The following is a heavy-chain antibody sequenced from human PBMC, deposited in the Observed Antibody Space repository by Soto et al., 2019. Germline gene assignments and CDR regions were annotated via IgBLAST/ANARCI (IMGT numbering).Heavy chain of an antibody. CDR3: ARYDAFKAFDL. CDR2: ISSGSVYI. J-gene: IGHJ3*01. CDR1: GFTFNSYS. V-gene: IGHV3-21*06. D-gene: IGHD1-1*01. Sequence: PGGSLRLSCAASGFTFNSYSVNWVRQAPGKGLEWVASISSGSVYIDFADSVRGRFTISRDDVTNSVSLQMDSLRVEDTGIYYCARYDAFKAFDLWGQGTIVTVS.